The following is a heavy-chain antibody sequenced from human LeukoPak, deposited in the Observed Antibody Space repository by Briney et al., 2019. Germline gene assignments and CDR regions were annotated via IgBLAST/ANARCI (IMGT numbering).Heavy chain of an antibody. V-gene: IGHV1-18*01. Sequence: ASVNVSCKASGYTFTSYGISWVRQAPGQVLEWMGWISAYNGNTNYAQKLQGRVTMTTDTSTSTAYMELRSLRSDDTAVYYCARALGYCSSTSCPIDYWGQGTLVTVSS. D-gene: IGHD2-2*01. CDR3: ARALGYCSSTSCPIDY. CDR1: GYTFTSYG. J-gene: IGHJ4*02. CDR2: ISAYNGNT.